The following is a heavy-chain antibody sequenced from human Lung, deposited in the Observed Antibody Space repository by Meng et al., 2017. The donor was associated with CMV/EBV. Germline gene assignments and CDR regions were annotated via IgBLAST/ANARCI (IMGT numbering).Heavy chain of an antibody. CDR2: IYSGGSST. J-gene: IGHJ4*02. CDR1: GFTFSSYA. V-gene: IGHV3-23*03. Sequence: GESXKISCAASGFTFSSYAMSWVRQAPGKGLEWVSVIYSGGSSTYYADSVKGRFTISRDNSKNTLYLQMNSLRAEDTAVYYRAKVRGYCSSTSCSPLHYWGRGTRVTVSS. CDR3: AKVRGYCSSTSCSPLHY. D-gene: IGHD2-2*01.